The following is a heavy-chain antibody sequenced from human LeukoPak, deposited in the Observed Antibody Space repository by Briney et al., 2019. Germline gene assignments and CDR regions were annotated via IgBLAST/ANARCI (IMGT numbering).Heavy chain of an antibody. D-gene: IGHD6-19*01. V-gene: IGHV4-30-2*01. CDR1: GVSISSGGYY. J-gene: IGHJ6*03. Sequence: SETLSLTCTVSGVSISSGGYYWSWIRQPPGKGLEWIGYIYHSGSTYYNPSLKSRVTISVDTSKNQFSLKLSSVTAADTAVYYCARARLDYYYYYMDVWGKGTTVTVSS. CDR3: ARARLDYYYYYMDV. CDR2: IYHSGST.